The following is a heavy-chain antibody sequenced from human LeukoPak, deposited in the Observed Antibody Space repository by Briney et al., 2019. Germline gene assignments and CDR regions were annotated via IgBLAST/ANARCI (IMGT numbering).Heavy chain of an antibody. D-gene: IGHD1-7*01. J-gene: IGHJ4*02. V-gene: IGHV4-34*01. CDR3: ARGSNWNYLPFDY. CDR2: INHSGST. Sequence: PSETLSLTCAVYSGSFSGHYWSWIRQPPGKGLEWIGEINHSGSTNYNPSLKSRVTISVDTSKNQFSLKLSSVTAADTAVYYCARGSNWNYLPFDYWGQGTLVTVSS. CDR1: SGSFSGHY.